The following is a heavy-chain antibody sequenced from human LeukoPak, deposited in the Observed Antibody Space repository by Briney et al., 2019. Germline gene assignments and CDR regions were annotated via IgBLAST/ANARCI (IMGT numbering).Heavy chain of an antibody. CDR1: DGSFSGYY. CDR2: INHRGST. CDR3: ARAPGAALD. Sequence: SETLSLTCAVYDGSFSGYYWSWIRQPPGKGLEWIGEINHRGSTNYNPSLKSRVTVSLDTSKNQFSLKLSSVTAADTAVYYCARAPGAALDWGQGTLVTVSS. V-gene: IGHV4-34*01. D-gene: IGHD2-15*01. J-gene: IGHJ4*02.